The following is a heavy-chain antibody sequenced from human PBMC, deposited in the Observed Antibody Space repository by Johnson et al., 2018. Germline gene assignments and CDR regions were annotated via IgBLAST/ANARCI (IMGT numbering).Heavy chain of an antibody. CDR3: ARDKSGGELGYAHYYGMDV. CDR1: EFPFKRYS. J-gene: IGHJ6*02. V-gene: IGHV3-33*01. Sequence: VQLQESGGGVVQPGRSLRLSCAASEFPFKRYSMHWVRQAPGKGLECVAVIWHDGRNKYYGDSVKGRFTISRDNAKNMLYLQMNSLRVEDTAVYYCARDKSGGELGYAHYYGMDVWGQGTTVTVS. D-gene: IGHD3-16*01. CDR2: IWHDGRNK.